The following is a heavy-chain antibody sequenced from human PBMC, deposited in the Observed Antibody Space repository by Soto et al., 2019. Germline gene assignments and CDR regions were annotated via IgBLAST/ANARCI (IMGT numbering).Heavy chain of an antibody. J-gene: IGHJ4*02. CDR3: ARGAAWGKYFDF. CDR2: IYYSGST. CDR1: GGSISNYY. D-gene: IGHD3-16*01. Sequence: QVQLQESGPGLVKPSETLSLTCSVSGGSISNYYWNWIRQSPGKGLEWLGDIYYSGSTNYNPSLKSRVTMSVDVPKNHFSLELASVTAADAAVYYCARGAAWGKYFDFWGQGTLVSVSS. V-gene: IGHV4-59*08.